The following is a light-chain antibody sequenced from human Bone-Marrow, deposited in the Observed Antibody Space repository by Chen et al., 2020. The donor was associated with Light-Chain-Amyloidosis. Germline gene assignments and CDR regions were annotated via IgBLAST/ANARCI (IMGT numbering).Light chain of an antibody. CDR2: RND. Sequence: QSVMHQPPLTSGTPGQTVTISCSGSRSNIGNNFVYWYQQLPGMAPKLLIYRNDKRPSGVPDRFSGSKPGTSASLAISGLRSGDEADYFCAAWDDDVSGLIFGGGTKLSVL. CDR3: AAWDDDVSGLI. V-gene: IGLV1-47*01. J-gene: IGLJ2*01. CDR1: RSNIGNNF.